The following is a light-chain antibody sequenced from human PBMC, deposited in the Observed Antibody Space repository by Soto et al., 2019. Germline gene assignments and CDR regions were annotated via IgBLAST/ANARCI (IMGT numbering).Light chain of an antibody. Sequence: QSVLTQPPSVSGAPGQRVTISCTGSSGNIGAGYHVHWYQQLPGTAPKLLIYGNSNRPSGVPDRFSGSKSGTSASLAITGLQAEDEADYYCQSYDSSLSGSVFGGGTKLTVL. J-gene: IGLJ3*02. CDR3: QSYDSSLSGSV. CDR2: GNS. CDR1: SGNIGAGYH. V-gene: IGLV1-40*01.